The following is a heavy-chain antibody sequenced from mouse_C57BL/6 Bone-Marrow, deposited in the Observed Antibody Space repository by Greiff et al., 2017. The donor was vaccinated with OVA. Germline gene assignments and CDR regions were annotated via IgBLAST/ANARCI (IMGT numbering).Heavy chain of an antibody. V-gene: IGHV1-81*01. CDR1: GYTFTSYG. D-gene: IGHD6-1*01. J-gene: IGHJ3*01. CDR3: ARILSPFAY. Sequence: QVQLQQSGAELARPGASVKLSCKASGYTFTSYGISWVKQRTGQGLEWIGEIYPRSGNTYYNEKFKGKATLTADKSSSTAYMELRSLTSEDSAVDFCARILSPFAYWGQGTLVTVSA. CDR2: IYPRSGNT.